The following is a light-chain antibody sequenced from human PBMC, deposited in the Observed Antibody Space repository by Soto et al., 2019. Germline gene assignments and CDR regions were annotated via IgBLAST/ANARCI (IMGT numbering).Light chain of an antibody. CDR1: SSDVGGHNY. CDR2: DDS. CDR3: SSYTSSSTRV. Sequence: QSVLTQPASVSGSPGQSITISCTGTSSDVGGHNYVSWYQQHPGKAPKLMIYDDSNRPSGVSNRFSGSKSGNTASLTISGLQAEDEADYYCSSYTSSSTRVFGTGTKVTVL. V-gene: IGLV2-14*01. J-gene: IGLJ1*01.